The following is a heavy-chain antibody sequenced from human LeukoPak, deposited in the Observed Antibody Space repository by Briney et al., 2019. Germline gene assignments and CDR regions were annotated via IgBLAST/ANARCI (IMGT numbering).Heavy chain of an antibody. D-gene: IGHD5-24*01. J-gene: IGHJ6*02. CDR3: ARDRQRWLQRKTRDYYYYGMDV. Sequence: SVKVSCKASGYTFTSYAISWVRQAPGQGLEWMGRIIPILGIANYAQKFQGRVTITADKSTSTAYMELSSLRSEDTAVYYCARDRQRWLQRKTRDYYYYGMDVWGQGTTVTVSS. CDR2: IIPILGIA. V-gene: IGHV1-69*04. CDR1: GYTFTSYA.